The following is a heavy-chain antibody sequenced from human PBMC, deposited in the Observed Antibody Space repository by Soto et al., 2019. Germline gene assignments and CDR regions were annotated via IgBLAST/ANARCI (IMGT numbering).Heavy chain of an antibody. D-gene: IGHD6-19*01. CDR3: ARDCIAVAGTTYYYYGMDV. CDR1: GGTFSSYA. V-gene: IGHV1-69*13. CDR2: IIPIFGTA. J-gene: IGHJ6*02. Sequence: SVKVSCKASGGTFSSYAISWVRQAPGQGLEWMGGIIPIFGTANYAQKFQGRVTITADESTSTAYMELSSLRSEDTAVYYCARDCIAVAGTTYYYYGMDVWGQGTTVTVSS.